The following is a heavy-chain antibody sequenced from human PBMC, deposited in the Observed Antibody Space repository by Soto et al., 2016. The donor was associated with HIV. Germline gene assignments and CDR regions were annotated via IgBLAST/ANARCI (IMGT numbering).Heavy chain of an antibody. J-gene: IGHJ4*02. D-gene: IGHD3-22*01. CDR3: AREARCYYDSSGYPLGY. CDR1: GYTFTSYG. CDR2: ISAYNGNT. Sequence: QVQLAQSGAEVKKPGASVKVSCKASGYTFTSYGISWVRQAPGQGLEWMGWISAYNGNTNYAQKFQGRVTMTTDTSTTTAYMELRSLRSDDTAVYYCAREARCYYDSSGYPLGYWGQGTLVTVSS. V-gene: IGHV1-18*01.